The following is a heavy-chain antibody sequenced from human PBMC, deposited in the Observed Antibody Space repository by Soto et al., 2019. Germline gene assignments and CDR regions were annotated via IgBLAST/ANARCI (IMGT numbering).Heavy chain of an antibody. CDR3: ARDQLEGNWFDP. Sequence: QLQLQESGSGLVRPSQTLSLTCAVSGGSISSGGYSWNWIRQPPGKGLEWIGYIYHSGSTLYNPSPNSRVTISVDKSKNQFPLKLSSVTAADTAVYYCARDQLEGNWFDPWGQGTLVTVSS. D-gene: IGHD1-1*01. CDR1: GGSISSGGYS. CDR2: IYHSGST. V-gene: IGHV4-30-2*01. J-gene: IGHJ5*02.